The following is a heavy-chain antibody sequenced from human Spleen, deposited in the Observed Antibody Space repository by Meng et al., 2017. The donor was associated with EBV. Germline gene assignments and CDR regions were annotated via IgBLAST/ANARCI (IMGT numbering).Heavy chain of an antibody. D-gene: IGHD3-22*01. CDR3: ARDRGFDTGYYPHSDD. V-gene: IGHV1-46*01. CDR1: GYTFTTYH. J-gene: IGHJ4*02. Sequence: QVQLVQSGAEVKKPXXSVKVXCKASGYTFTTYHIHWVRQAPGQGLEWMGVINPSDGSASYAQRFQGRVTMTTDTSTSTLYMDLSSLRSEDTAMYYCARDRGFDTGYYPHSDDWGQGTLVTVSS. CDR2: INPSDGSA.